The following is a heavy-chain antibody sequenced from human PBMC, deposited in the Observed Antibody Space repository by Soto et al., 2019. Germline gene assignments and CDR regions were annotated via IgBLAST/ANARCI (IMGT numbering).Heavy chain of an antibody. D-gene: IGHD6-19*01. V-gene: IGHV3-11*01. J-gene: IGHJ6*03. CDR1: GFTLSDYY. CDR2: ISSSATII. CDR3: ARAVKQWLVGGDYYYSSVDV. Sequence: QVQLVESGGGLVKPGGSLRLSCEASGFTLSDYYMTWIRQAPGKGLEWISYISSSATIIYYADSVKGRFTISRDNAKPSLSLQMNSLRADDTAVYYCARAVKQWLVGGDYYYSSVDVWGKGTTVTVSS.